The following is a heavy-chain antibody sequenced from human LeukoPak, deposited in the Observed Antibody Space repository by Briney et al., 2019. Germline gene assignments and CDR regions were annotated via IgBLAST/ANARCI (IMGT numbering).Heavy chain of an antibody. CDR2: IQYDGSNK. CDR1: GFTFSSYG. D-gene: IGHD3-10*01. Sequence: PGGSLRLSCAASGFTFSSYGMHWVRQAPGKGLEWVAFIQYDGSNKYYADSVKGRFTISRDNSKNTLYLQMNSLRADDTAVYYCAEDPGSGSYRWGYFDYWGQGTLVTVSS. V-gene: IGHV3-30*02. J-gene: IGHJ4*02. CDR3: AEDPGSGSYRWGYFDY.